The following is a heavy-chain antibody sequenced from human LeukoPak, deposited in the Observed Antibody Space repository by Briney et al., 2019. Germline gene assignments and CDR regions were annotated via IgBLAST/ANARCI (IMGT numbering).Heavy chain of an antibody. CDR1: GFTSSSYW. CDR3: TRDRSRAEDD. Sequence: TGGSLRLSCAASGFTSSSYWMSWVRQAPGKGLEWVANINQGGSDKYYVDSVKGRFTISRDNANNLLYLQMNSLRGEDTAVYYCTRDRSRAEDDWGQGTLVTVSS. J-gene: IGHJ4*02. V-gene: IGHV3-7*01. D-gene: IGHD1-14*01. CDR2: INQGGSDK.